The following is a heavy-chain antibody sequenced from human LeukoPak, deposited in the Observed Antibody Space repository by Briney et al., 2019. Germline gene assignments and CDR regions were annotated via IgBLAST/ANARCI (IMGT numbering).Heavy chain of an antibody. CDR3: AKRIIVVARDAFDF. Sequence: PGGSLRLSCAASGFTFSTYAMSWVRQAPGKGLEWVSAISDSGGTTYYAESVKGRFTMSRDNSKNTLYLQMNSLRVEDTAEYYCAKRIIVVARDAFDFWGQGTMVTVSS. D-gene: IGHD3-22*01. J-gene: IGHJ3*01. CDR2: ISDSGGTT. CDR1: GFTFSTYA. V-gene: IGHV3-23*01.